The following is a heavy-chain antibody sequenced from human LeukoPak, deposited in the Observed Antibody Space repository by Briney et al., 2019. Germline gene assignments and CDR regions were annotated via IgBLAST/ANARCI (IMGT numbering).Heavy chain of an antibody. D-gene: IGHD2/OR15-2a*01. Sequence: GGSLRLSCAASGFIFSNYAMHWVRQAPGKGLEWVAIISYDGGNRYYADSVKGRFTISRDNSKNTVYLQMRNLRVEHTAVYYCAKVVAGNIDYYFDYWGQGILVAVSS. V-gene: IGHV3-30-3*01. CDR3: AKVVAGNIDYYFDY. CDR2: ISYDGGNR. CDR1: GFIFSNYA. J-gene: IGHJ4*02.